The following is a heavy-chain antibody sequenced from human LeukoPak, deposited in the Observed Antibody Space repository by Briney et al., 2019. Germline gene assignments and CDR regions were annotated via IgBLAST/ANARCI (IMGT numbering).Heavy chain of an antibody. V-gene: IGHV4-59*01. CDR2: IYYSGST. Sequence: SETLSLTCTVSGGSISSYYWSWIRQPAGKGLEWIGYIYYSGSTNYNPSLKSRVTISVDTSKNQFSLKLSSVTAADTAVYYCAKGPGDRYYYGMDVWGQGTTVTVSS. CDR1: GGSISSYY. D-gene: IGHD7-27*01. CDR3: AKGPGDRYYYGMDV. J-gene: IGHJ6*02.